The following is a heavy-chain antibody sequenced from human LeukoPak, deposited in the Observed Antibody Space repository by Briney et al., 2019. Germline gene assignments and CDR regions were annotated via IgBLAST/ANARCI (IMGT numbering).Heavy chain of an antibody. J-gene: IGHJ6*02. D-gene: IGHD2-15*01. CDR3: ASMGYCSGGSCYPYYYYGMDV. V-gene: IGHV1-8*01. Sequence: ASVKVSCKASGYTFTSYDINWVRQATRQGLEWMGWMNPNSGNTGYAQKFQGRVTMTRNTSISTAYMELSSLRSEDTAVYYCASMGYCSGGSCYPYYYYGMDVWGQGTTVTVSS. CDR2: MNPNSGNT. CDR1: GYTFTSYD.